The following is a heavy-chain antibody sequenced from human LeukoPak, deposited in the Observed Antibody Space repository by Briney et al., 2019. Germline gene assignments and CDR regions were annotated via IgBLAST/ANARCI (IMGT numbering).Heavy chain of an antibody. Sequence: PETLSLTCVVYGGSFSGYYWSWVSPPPGKGMGWDGEIVTSGSTNYNPSLKSRVTISVDTSKNQFSLQLSSVTAADTAVYYCARPLRHRIIAAAGTGWFDPWGQGTLVTVSS. D-gene: IGHD6-13*01. CDR2: IVTSGST. V-gene: IGHV4-34*12. CDR1: GGSFSGYY. CDR3: ARPLRHRIIAAAGTGWFDP. J-gene: IGHJ5*02.